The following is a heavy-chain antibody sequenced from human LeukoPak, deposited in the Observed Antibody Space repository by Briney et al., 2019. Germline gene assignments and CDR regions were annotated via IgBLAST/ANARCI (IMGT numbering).Heavy chain of an antibody. J-gene: IGHJ4*02. CDR3: AREQHSSGWYVGFDY. Sequence: SETLSLTCTVSGGSISSCGYYWSWIRQYPGKGLEWIGYIYYSGSTYYNPSLKSRVTISVDTSKNQFSLKLSSVTAADTAVYYCAREQHSSGWYVGFDYWGQGTLVTVSS. V-gene: IGHV4-31*03. D-gene: IGHD6-19*01. CDR2: IYYSGST. CDR1: GGSISSCGYY.